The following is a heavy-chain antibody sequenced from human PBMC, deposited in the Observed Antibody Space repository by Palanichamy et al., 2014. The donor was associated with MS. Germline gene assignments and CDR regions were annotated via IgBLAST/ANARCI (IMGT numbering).Heavy chain of an antibody. V-gene: IGHV3-23*01. CDR3: AKGGNDGGNSRINY. Sequence: VQLLESGGDLVQPGGSLRLSCAASGFTFGSYAMSWVRQAPGKGLEWVSTISGSGSNTYYADSVKGRFTISRDSSKNTLFLQMNSLRADDTAVYYCAKGGNDGGNSRINYWGQGTLVTVSS. CDR1: GFTFGSYA. J-gene: IGHJ4*02. CDR2: ISGSGSNT. D-gene: IGHD4-23*01.